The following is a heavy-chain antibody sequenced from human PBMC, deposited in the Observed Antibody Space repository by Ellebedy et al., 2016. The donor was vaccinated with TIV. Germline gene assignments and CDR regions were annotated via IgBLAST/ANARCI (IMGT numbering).Heavy chain of an antibody. J-gene: IGHJ4*02. CDR1: GVSFSDYD. CDR2: IKQSGST. Sequence: SETLSLTXAVSGVSFSDYDWSWIRQPPGKGLEWIGEIKQSGSTNYNPSLKSRVTTSVDTSKNQFSLRLTSVTAADTAVYYCARETGYSSSWHFDYWGQGTLVTVSS. V-gene: IGHV4-34*01. D-gene: IGHD6-13*01. CDR3: ARETGYSSSWHFDY.